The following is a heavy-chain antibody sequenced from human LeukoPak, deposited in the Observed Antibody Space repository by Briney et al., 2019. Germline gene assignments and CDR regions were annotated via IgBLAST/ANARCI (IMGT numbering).Heavy chain of an antibody. CDR1: GGAISNYY. Sequence: PSETLSLTCSVSGGAISNYYWSWVRQPAGKGLEWIGRIYTSGNTNYNPSLKSRVTMSVDTSRNQFSLKLSSVTAADTAVYYCARGGGIPDPDYYYSYYMDVWGKGTKVTVSS. D-gene: IGHD2-2*02. V-gene: IGHV4-4*07. CDR3: ARGGGIPDPDYYYSYYMDV. J-gene: IGHJ6*03. CDR2: IYTSGNT.